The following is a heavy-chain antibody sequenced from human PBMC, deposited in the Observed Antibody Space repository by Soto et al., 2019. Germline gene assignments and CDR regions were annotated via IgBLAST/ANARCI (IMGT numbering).Heavy chain of an antibody. Sequence: VESGGGLVQPGTSLRLSCSASGFTFSNFWMHWARQVPGKGLVWVARISGAGTSVTYADSVKGRATISRDNVRSAVYLQLRGLRCEDTGRFHCLRDFVSYADLWGRGTQVTVSS. CDR3: LRDFVSYADL. J-gene: IGHJ2*01. V-gene: IGHV3-74*03. CDR1: GFTFSNFW. D-gene: IGHD2-15*01. CDR2: ISGAGTSV.